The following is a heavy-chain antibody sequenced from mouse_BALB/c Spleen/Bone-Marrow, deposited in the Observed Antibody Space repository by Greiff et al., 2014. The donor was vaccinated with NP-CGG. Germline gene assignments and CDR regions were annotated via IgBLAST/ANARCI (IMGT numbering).Heavy chain of an antibody. V-gene: IGHV5-17*02. CDR3: ARSRYDVGWFAY. J-gene: IGHJ3*01. CDR2: IISGSNTI. D-gene: IGHD2-14*01. Sequence: EVQLVESGGDLVQPGGSRKLSCAASGFTFSAFGMHWVRQAPERGLEWVAYIISGSNTIYYSDKVKGRFTISRDNPKNTLFLQMTSLRSEDTAMYYCARSRYDVGWFAYWRQGTLVTVSA. CDR1: GFTFSAFG.